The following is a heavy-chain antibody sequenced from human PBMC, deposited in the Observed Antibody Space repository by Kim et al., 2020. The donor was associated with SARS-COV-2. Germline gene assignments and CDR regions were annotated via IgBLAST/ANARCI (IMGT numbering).Heavy chain of an antibody. D-gene: IGHD3-9*01. Sequence: LKSRVTISVDTSKNQFSLKLSFVTAADTAVYYCARKQYYDILTGYYYFDYWGQGTLVTVSS. V-gene: IGHV4-39*01. CDR3: ARKQYYDILTGYYYFDY. J-gene: IGHJ4*02.